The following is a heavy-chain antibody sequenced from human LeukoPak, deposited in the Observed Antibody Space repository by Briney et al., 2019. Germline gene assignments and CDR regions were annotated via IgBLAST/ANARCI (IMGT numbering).Heavy chain of an antibody. CDR1: SGSISSYY. Sequence: PSETLSLTGTVSSGSISSYYWSWIRQPPGKGLEWIGYIYYSGSTNYNPSLKSRVTISVDTSKTQFPLKRSSVTAADTAVYYCARVGVGVAGFRAPYFDYWGQGTLVTVSS. D-gene: IGHD6-19*01. CDR3: ARVGVGVAGFRAPYFDY. J-gene: IGHJ4*02. CDR2: IYYSGST. V-gene: IGHV4-59*01.